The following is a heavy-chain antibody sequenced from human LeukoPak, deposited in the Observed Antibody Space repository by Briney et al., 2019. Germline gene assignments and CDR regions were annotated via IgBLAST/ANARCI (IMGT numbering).Heavy chain of an antibody. CDR3: GRYRSAGTEGIGIDY. CDR2: IYYSGST. Sequence: KTSETLSLTCTVSGDSISRYYWSWIRQPPGKGLEWIGYIYYSGSTNYNPSLKSRVTISVDTSKNQFSLKLTSVTAADTAVYHCGRYRSAGTEGIGIDYWGQGILVTVSS. J-gene: IGHJ4*02. V-gene: IGHV4-59*01. CDR1: GDSISRYY. D-gene: IGHD1-7*01.